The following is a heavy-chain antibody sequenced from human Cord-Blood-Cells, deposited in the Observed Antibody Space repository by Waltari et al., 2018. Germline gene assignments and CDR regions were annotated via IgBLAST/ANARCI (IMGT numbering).Heavy chain of an antibody. CDR1: GGSFGGDY. CDR3: ARGRSRQPTTVIRE. V-gene: IGHV4-34*01. CDR2: INHSGST. Sequence: QVQLQQWGAGLLKPSETLSLTCAVYGGSFGGDYWSWIRQPPGKGLEWIGEINHSGSTNYNPSLKSRVTISVDTSKNQFSLKLSSVTAADTAVYYCARGRSRQPTTVIREWGQGTLVTVSS. J-gene: IGHJ4*02. D-gene: IGHD4-4*01.